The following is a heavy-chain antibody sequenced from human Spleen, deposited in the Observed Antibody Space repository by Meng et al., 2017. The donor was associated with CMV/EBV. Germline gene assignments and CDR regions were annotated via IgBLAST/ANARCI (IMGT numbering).Heavy chain of an antibody. D-gene: IGHD2-2*01. J-gene: IGHJ6*02. Sequence: SVKVFCKASGGTFSRSAISWVRQAPSQGLEWVGGLVPFFGTTRYAQKFQGRVTITIDESMRTAFMELNSLTSEDTAVYYCARGGPSPHKSLGYCSSDSCYFYYYGMDVWGQGTTVTVSS. CDR3: ARGGPSPHKSLGYCSSDSCYFYYYGMDV. CDR1: GGTFSRSA. V-gene: IGHV1-69*05. CDR2: LVPFFGTT.